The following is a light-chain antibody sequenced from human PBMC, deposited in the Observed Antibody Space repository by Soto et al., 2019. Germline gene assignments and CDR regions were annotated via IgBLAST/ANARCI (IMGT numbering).Light chain of an antibody. J-gene: IGKJ1*01. CDR3: QQYYTTPWT. V-gene: IGKV4-1*01. CDR1: QRVFYSSNNENY. CDR2: WAS. Sequence: MSDAPGSRAVFVGGRTTKNCKSSQRVFYSSNNENYLAWYQQKPGHPPKLLIYWASKREAGVPDRFSGIGSGTDFTLTISSLQTEDVAVYYCQQYYTTPWTFGQGTKVDIK.